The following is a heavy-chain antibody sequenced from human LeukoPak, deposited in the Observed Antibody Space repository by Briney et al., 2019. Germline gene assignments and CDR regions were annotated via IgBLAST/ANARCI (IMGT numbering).Heavy chain of an antibody. J-gene: IGHJ4*02. CDR2: ISFDGSNK. CDR1: GFTLSNYA. CDR3: ARDGRTIGDSAYYYTHFDF. D-gene: IGHD3-22*01. Sequence: PGGSLRLSCAASGFTLSNYAIHWVRQAPGKGPEWVAAISFDGSNKYYADSVKGRFTSSRDNSKSTLYLQMNSLRAEDTAVYYCARDGRTIGDSAYYYTHFDFWGQGTLVSVSS. V-gene: IGHV3-30*01.